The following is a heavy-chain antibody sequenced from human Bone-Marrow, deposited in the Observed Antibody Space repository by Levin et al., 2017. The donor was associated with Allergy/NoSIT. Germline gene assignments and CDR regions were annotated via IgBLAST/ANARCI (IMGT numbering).Heavy chain of an antibody. J-gene: IGHJ3*02. Sequence: SETLSLTCNVSVASISSGSNFWGWIRQPPGKGLAWIASIYYTGTTYYNPSLKSRVTISVDTSRNQVSLKLTSVTAADTAVYYCATIVGGYAGNHAFDIWGQGTMVTVSS. V-gene: IGHV4-39*01. CDR3: ATIVGGYAGNHAFDI. CDR2: IYYTGTT. D-gene: IGHD5-12*01. CDR1: VASISSGSNF.